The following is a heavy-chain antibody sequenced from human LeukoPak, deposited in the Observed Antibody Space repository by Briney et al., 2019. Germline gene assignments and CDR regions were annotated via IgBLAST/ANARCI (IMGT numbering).Heavy chain of an antibody. CDR1: GDTSSSYA. V-gene: IGHV1-69*01. CDR3: ARGGITMVRGVITPYYFDS. D-gene: IGHD3-10*01. CDR2: IIPIFGTA. J-gene: IGHJ4*02. Sequence: ASVKVSCKASGDTSSSYAISWVRQAPGQGLEWMGGIIPIFGTANYAQKFQGRVTITADESTSTAYMELSSLRSEDTAVYYCARGGITMVRGVITPYYFDSWGQGTLVTVSS.